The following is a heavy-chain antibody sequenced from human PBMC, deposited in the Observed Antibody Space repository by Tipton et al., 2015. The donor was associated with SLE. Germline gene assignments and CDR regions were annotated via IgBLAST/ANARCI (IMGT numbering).Heavy chain of an antibody. J-gene: IGHJ4*02. CDR1: RGSINSHY. V-gene: IGHV4-4*08. CDR2: IYTSGST. D-gene: IGHD5-18*01. CDR3: ARHPARNTAMVGYFDY. Sequence: TLSLTCTVSRGSINSHYWSWIRQPPGKGLGWIGYIYTSGSTNYNPPLKSRVTISADTSKNQFSLKLSSVTAADTAVYYCARHPARNTAMVGYFDYWGQGTLVTVSS.